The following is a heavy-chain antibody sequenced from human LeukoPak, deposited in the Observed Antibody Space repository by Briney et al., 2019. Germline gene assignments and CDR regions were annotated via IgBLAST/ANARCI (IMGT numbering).Heavy chain of an antibody. J-gene: IGHJ6*03. CDR2: IKQDGSEK. CDR1: GFTFSSYW. CDR3: ARARPYYYMDV. Sequence: GGSLRLSCAASGFTFSSYWMSWVRQAPGKGLEWAANIKQDGSEKYYVDSVKGRFTISRDNAKNSLYLQMNSLRAEDTAVYYCARARPYYYMDVWGKGTTVTVSS. V-gene: IGHV3-7*01.